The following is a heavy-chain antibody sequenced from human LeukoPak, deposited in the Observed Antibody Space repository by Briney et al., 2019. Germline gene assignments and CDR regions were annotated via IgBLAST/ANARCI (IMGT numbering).Heavy chain of an antibody. CDR3: AKSHSSGWYEVGTAIDY. J-gene: IGHJ4*02. CDR1: GFTFDDYA. Sequence: PGRSLRLSCAASGFTFDDYAMHWVRQAPGKGLEWVSGISWNSGSIGYADPVKGRFTISRDNAKNSLYLQMNSLRAEDMALYYCAKSHSSGWYEVGTAIDYWGQGTLVTVSS. CDR2: ISWNSGSI. V-gene: IGHV3-9*03. D-gene: IGHD6-19*01.